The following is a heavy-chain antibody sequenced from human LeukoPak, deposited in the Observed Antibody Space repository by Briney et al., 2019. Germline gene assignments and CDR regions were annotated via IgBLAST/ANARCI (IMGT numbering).Heavy chain of an antibody. CDR2: ISSSGSTI. D-gene: IGHD1-14*01. CDR3: ARDLMSTGIFDY. Sequence: PGGSLRLSCAASGFTFSSYEMNWVRQAPGKGLEWVSYISSSGSTIYYADSVKGRFTISRDNSKNTLYLQMNSLRAEDTAVYYCARDLMSTGIFDYWGQGTLVTVSS. J-gene: IGHJ4*02. V-gene: IGHV3-48*03. CDR1: GFTFSSYE.